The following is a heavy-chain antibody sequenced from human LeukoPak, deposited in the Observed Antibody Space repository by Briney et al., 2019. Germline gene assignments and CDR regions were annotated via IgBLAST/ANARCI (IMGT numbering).Heavy chain of an antibody. CDR3: ATIAAAGTWRVYFDY. V-gene: IGHV3-21*04. D-gene: IGHD6-13*01. Sequence: PGKSLRLSCAASGFTFSSYWMSWVRQAPGKGLEWVSSISSSSSYIYYADSVKGRFTISRDNSKNTLYLQMNSLRAEDTAVYYCATIAAAGTWRVYFDYWGQGTLVTVSS. CDR1: GFTFSSYW. J-gene: IGHJ4*02. CDR2: ISSSSSYI.